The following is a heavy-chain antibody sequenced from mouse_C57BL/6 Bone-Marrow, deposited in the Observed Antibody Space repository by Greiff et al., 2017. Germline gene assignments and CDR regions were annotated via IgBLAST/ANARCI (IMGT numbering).Heavy chain of an antibody. CDR2: IDPSDSYT. J-gene: IGHJ3*01. CDR1: GYTFTSYW. CDR3: ARWGYYGSSYGFAY. D-gene: IGHD1-1*01. V-gene: IGHV1-59*01. Sequence: QVHVKQPGAELVRPGTSVQLSCKASGYTFTSYWMHWVKQRPGQGLEWIGVIDPSDSYTNYNQQFKGKATLTVDTSSSTAYMQLSSLTSEDSAVYYCARWGYYGSSYGFAYWGQGTLVTVSA.